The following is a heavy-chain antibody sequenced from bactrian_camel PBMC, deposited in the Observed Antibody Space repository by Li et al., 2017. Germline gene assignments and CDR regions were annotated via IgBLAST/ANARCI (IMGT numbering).Heavy chain of an antibody. V-gene: IGHV3S1*01. CDR1: GFMFSRNF. D-gene: IGHD4*01. CDR3: AVGTLDYAGRRFGY. Sequence: VQLVESGGGLVQPGESLRLSCSASGFMFSRNFLLWVRQAPGKGIEWVASVSTDVTSTYYADSVRGRFTISRDNAKNMLYLQMNSLKSEDTALYYCAVGTLDYAGRRFGYCDQGTQVTVS. J-gene: IGHJ6*01. CDR2: VSTDVTST.